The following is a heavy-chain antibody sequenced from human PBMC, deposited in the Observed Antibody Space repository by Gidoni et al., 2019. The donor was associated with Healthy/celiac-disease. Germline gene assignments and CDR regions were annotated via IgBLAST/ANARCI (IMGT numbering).Heavy chain of an antibody. D-gene: IGHD3-10*01. V-gene: IGHV4-38-2*01. CDR1: GYSISSDYY. Sequence: QVQLQESGPGLVKPSETLSLTCAVSGYSISSDYYWGWIRQPPGKGLEWIGTIYHSGSTYYNPSLKSRVTISVDTSKNQFSLKLTSVTAADTAVYYCTSSRGDLRDFDLWGRGTLVTVSS. CDR2: IYHSGST. J-gene: IGHJ2*01. CDR3: TSSRGDLRDFDL.